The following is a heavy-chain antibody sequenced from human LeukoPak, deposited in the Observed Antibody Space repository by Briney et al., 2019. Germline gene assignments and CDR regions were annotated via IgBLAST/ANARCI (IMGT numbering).Heavy chain of an antibody. CDR1: GGSISSYY. CDR3: ARGLLGLVQGGPKAGFDY. CDR2: IYYSGST. D-gene: IGHD3/OR15-3a*01. Sequence: PSETLSLTCTVSGGSISSYYWSWIRQPPGKGLEWIGYIYYSGSTNYNPSLKSRVTISVDTSKNQFSLKLSSVTAADTAVYYCARGLLGLVQGGPKAGFDYWGQGTLVTVSS. J-gene: IGHJ4*02. V-gene: IGHV4-59*01.